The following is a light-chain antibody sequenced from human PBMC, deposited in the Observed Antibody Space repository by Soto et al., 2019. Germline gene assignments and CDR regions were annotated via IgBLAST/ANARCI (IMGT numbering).Light chain of an antibody. Sequence: DIQMTQSPSSLSASVRDSVTITCRASQNIRNYLNWYQQKPGRAPKILIYAASSLQSGVPSRFSGSGSGTDFTLTISSLQPEDFATYYCQQSYSTLSITFGQGTRLEIK. CDR3: QQSYSTLSIT. J-gene: IGKJ5*01. V-gene: IGKV1-39*01. CDR2: AAS. CDR1: QNIRNY.